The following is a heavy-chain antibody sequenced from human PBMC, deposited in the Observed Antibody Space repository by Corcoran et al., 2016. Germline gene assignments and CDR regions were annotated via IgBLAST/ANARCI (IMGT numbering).Heavy chain of an antibody. CDR1: GFTFSSYG. J-gene: IGHJ4*02. D-gene: IGHD5-18*01. CDR3: PREEGYSYGPFDY. Sequence: QVQLVESGGGVVQPGRSLRLSCAASGFTFSSYGMHWVRQAPGKGLEWVAVIWYDGSNKYYAASVRGRFTISRDNSKNTLYLQMNSLRAEDTAVYYWPREEGYSYGPFDYWGQGTRVTVSS. V-gene: IGHV3-33*01. CDR2: IWYDGSNK.